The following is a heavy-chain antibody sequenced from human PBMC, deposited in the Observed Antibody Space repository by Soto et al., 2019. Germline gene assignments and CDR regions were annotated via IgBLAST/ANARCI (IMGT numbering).Heavy chain of an antibody. Sequence: PSETLSLTCAVYGGSFSGYYWSWIRQPPGKGLEWIGEINHSGSTNYNPSLKSRVTISVDTSKNQFSLKLSSVTAADTAVYYCARGRGGIAAPMGPSAYSDYWGQGTLVTSPQ. CDR1: GGSFSGYY. CDR2: INHSGST. D-gene: IGHD6-13*01. V-gene: IGHV4-34*01. CDR3: ARGRGGIAAPMGPSAYSDY. J-gene: IGHJ4*02.